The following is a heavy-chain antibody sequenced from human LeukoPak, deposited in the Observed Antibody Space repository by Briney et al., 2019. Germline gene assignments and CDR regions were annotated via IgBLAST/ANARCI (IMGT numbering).Heavy chain of an antibody. V-gene: IGHV3-15*01. Sequence: PGGSLRLYCAASGFTFSNAWMSWVRQAPGKGLEWVGRIKSKTDGGTTDYAAPVKGRFTISRDDSKNTLYLQMISLKTEDTAVYYCTSPSYYGSGSYLWGQGTLVTVSS. J-gene: IGHJ4*02. CDR3: TSPSYYGSGSYL. D-gene: IGHD3-10*01. CDR2: IKSKTDGGTT. CDR1: GFTFSNAW.